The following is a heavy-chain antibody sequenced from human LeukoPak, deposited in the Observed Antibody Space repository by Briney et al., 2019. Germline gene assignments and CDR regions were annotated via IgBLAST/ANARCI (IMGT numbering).Heavy chain of an antibody. Sequence: ASVKVSCKVSGYTFTSYYMHWVRQAPGQGLEWMGVINPSGGSTSYAQKFQGRVTMTRDTSTGTVYMELSSLRSEDTAVYYCARAGDYGGKPDAFDIWGQGTMVTVSS. CDR1: GYTFTSYY. V-gene: IGHV1-46*01. J-gene: IGHJ3*02. CDR2: INPSGGST. D-gene: IGHD4-23*01. CDR3: ARAGDYGGKPDAFDI.